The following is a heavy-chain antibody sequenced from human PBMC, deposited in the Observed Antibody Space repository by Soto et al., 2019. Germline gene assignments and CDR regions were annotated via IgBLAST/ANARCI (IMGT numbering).Heavy chain of an antibody. CDR3: ARFRYDILTGSPYYFDY. V-gene: IGHV1-69*13. J-gene: IGHJ4*02. CDR2: IIPIFGTA. D-gene: IGHD3-9*01. Sequence: SVKVSCKASGGTFSSYAISWVRQAPGQGLGWMGGIIPIFGTANYAQKFQGRVTITADESTSTAYMELSSLRSEDTAVYYCARFRYDILTGSPYYFDYWGQGTLVTVSS. CDR1: GGTFSSYA.